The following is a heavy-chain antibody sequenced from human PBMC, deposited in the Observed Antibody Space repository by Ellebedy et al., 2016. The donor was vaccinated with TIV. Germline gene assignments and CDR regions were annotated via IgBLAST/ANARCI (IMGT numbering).Heavy chain of an antibody. Sequence: SETLSLTXAVYGGSFSGYYWSWIRQPPGKGLEWIGEINHSGSTNYNPSLKSRVTISVDTSKNQFSLKLSSVTAADTAVYYCARVWGWELRDGGGDYYYYYMDVWGKGTTVTVSS. CDR2: INHSGST. J-gene: IGHJ6*03. V-gene: IGHV4-34*01. CDR3: ARVWGWELRDGGGDYYYYYMDV. CDR1: GGSFSGYY. D-gene: IGHD1-26*01.